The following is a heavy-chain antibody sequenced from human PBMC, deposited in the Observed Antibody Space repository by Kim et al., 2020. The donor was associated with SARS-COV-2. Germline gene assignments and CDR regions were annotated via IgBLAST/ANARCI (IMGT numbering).Heavy chain of an antibody. J-gene: IGHJ4*02. CDR3: ARGPNYSPFDY. D-gene: IGHD4-4*01. V-gene: IGHV3-48*03. CDR2: I. Sequence: IYYGDHVGCRFTIPRDNDKNSLYLQMNSLRAEDTAVYYCARGPNYSPFDYWGQGTLVTVSS.